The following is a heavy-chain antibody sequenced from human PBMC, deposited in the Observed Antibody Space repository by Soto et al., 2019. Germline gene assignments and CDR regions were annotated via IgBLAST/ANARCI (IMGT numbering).Heavy chain of an antibody. CDR1: GFAVRHNY. Sequence: EVQLVESGGGLVQPGGSLRLSCTASGFAVRHNYMTWVRQAPGKGLEWVSLIYSGGDTAYADSVKGRFTISRHTSQNTLDLQMNSLRAEDTAVYYCARKTDSIPSGGDVWGKGTAVTVSS. CDR2: IYSGGDT. D-gene: IGHD3-10*01. CDR3: ARKTDSIPSGGDV. J-gene: IGHJ6*04. V-gene: IGHV3-53*04.